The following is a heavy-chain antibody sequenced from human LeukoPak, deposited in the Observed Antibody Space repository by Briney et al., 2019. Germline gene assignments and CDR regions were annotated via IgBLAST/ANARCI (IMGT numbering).Heavy chain of an antibody. J-gene: IGHJ6*03. CDR3: ARTSRDYYYYYYMDV. CDR1: GGSISTYY. Sequence: KPSETLSLTCTVSGGSISTYYWSWIRQPPGKGLEWIGYIFYSGSTNYNPSLKSRVTISVDTSKNQFSLDLSSVTAADTAVYYCARTSRDYYYYYYMDVWGKGTTVTVSS. V-gene: IGHV4-59*01. CDR2: IFYSGST.